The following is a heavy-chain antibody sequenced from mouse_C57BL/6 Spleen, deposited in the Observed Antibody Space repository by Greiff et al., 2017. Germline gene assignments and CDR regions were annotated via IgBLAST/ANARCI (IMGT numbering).Heavy chain of an antibody. D-gene: IGHD1-1*01. V-gene: IGHV3-6*01. J-gene: IGHJ1*03. CDR3: ARVPGSGSHWYFDV. Sequence: EVKLVESGPGLVKPSQPLSLTCSVTGYSITSGYYWNWIRQFPGNKLEWMGYISYDGSNNYNPSLKNRISITRDTSKNQFFLKLNSVPTEDPATYYCARVPGSGSHWYFDVWGTGTTVTISS. CDR2: ISYDGSN. CDR1: GYSITSGYY.